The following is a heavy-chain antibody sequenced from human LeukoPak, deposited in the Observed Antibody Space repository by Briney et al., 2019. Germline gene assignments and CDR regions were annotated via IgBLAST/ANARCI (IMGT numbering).Heavy chain of an antibody. Sequence: SETLSLTCTVSGGSISGGDDYYWSWIRQPPGKGLEWIGYVYYTGSTYFNPSLRSRVSMSVDTSKNQFSLTLTSVTAADTAVYYCARDGGASDFTQRSTFANWGQGTLVTVSS. CDR3: ARDGGASDFTQRSTFAN. CDR2: VYYTGST. V-gene: IGHV4-30-4*01. D-gene: IGHD2-2*01. J-gene: IGHJ4*02. CDR1: GGSISGGDDYY.